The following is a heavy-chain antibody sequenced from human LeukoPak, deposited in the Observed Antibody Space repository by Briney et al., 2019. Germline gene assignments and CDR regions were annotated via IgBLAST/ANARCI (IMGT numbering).Heavy chain of an antibody. Sequence: GGSLRLSCAASGFTFSDHYMSWIRQVPGKGLEWVSYISTSGTYTNYADSVKGRFTISRDNAKNSLHLQMNSLRAEDTAVYYCARGHYGLDVWGQGTTVTVSS. CDR3: ARGHYGLDV. V-gene: IGHV3-11*03. CDR2: ISTSGTYT. CDR1: GFTFSDHY. J-gene: IGHJ6*02.